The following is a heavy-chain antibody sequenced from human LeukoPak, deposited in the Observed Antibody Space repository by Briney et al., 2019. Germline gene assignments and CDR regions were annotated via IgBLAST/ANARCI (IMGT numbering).Heavy chain of an antibody. CDR1: GFTFSTYA. Sequence: GGSLRLSCAASGFTFSTYAMSWVRQTPGGGLEWVSTISGRDGSTYYADSVKGRFTISRDNAKNLLFLQMNSLRAEDTAVYYCASWSGSSVLDYWGQGTLVTVSS. CDR2: ISGRDGST. J-gene: IGHJ4*02. V-gene: IGHV3-23*01. CDR3: ASWSGSSVLDY. D-gene: IGHD3-3*01.